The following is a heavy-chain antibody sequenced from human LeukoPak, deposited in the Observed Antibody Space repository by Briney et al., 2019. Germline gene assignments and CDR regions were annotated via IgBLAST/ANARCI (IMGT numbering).Heavy chain of an antibody. CDR2: INHSGST. D-gene: IGHD6-19*01. J-gene: IGHJ4*02. CDR3: ARGRRQWSY. Sequence: PSETLSLTCAVYGGSFSGYYWSWIRQPPGKGLEWIGEINHSGSTNYNPSLKSRVTISVDTSKNQFSLKLGSVTAADTAVYCCARGRRQWSYWGQGTLVTVSS. CDR1: GGSFSGYY. V-gene: IGHV4-34*01.